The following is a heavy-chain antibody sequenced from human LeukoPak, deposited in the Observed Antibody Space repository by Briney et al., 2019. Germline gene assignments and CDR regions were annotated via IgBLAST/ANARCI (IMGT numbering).Heavy chain of an antibody. CDR3: ARDSLSGPAKDY. CDR1: GFTFSSYG. V-gene: IGHV3-21*01. CDR2: ISSSSSYI. J-gene: IGHJ4*02. Sequence: PGRSLRLSCAASGFTFSSYGMHWVRQAPGKGLEWVSSISSSSSYIYYADSVKGRFTISRDNAKSSLYLQMNSLRAEDTAVYYCARDSLSGPAKDYWGQGTLVTVSS. D-gene: IGHD3-10*01.